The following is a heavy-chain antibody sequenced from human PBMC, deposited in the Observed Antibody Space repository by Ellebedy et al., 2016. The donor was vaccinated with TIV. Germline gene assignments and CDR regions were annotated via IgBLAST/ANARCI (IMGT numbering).Heavy chain of an antibody. CDR3: TRDLNWSGG. Sequence: PGGSLRLSCVATGFTFSSDWMTWVRQAPGKGLEWVANIKPDGSEIHYVDSVRGRFTISRDNAKNSLYLQMNSLRAEDTAMYYCTRDLNWSGGWGQGTLVTVSS. CDR2: IKPDGSEI. D-gene: IGHD3-3*01. V-gene: IGHV3-7*03. J-gene: IGHJ4*02. CDR1: GFTFSSDW.